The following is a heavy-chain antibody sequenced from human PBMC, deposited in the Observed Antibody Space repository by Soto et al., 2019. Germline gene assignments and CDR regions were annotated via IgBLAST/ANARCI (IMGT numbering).Heavy chain of an antibody. CDR3: AGGHDAVVEAGCRESRYYCRMYV. D-gene: IGHD6-19*01. V-gene: IGHV3-7*03. Sequence: GGSLRLSCAASGFTFSSYAMSWVRQAPGKGLEWVANIQEYGNGKNYVDSVKGRFTIFRDNAQNSLLLQMNSLKTEDTAVYYCAGGHDAVVEAGCRESRYYCRMYVWGQGTTVTVSS. CDR1: GFTFSSYA. J-gene: IGHJ6*02. CDR2: IQEYGNGK.